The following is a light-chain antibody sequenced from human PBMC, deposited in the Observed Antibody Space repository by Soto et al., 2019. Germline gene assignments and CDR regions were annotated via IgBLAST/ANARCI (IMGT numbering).Light chain of an antibody. CDR2: RAD. J-gene: IGLJ2*01. Sequence: QSVLTQSPSASGTPGQRVTISCSGSSANIGSNYVYWYQQFPGTAPRLLIYRADQRPSGVPDRFSGSKSGTSASLAISGLRSEDEAAYYSAAWDDTVNGLVFGGGTKLTVL. CDR1: SANIGSNY. CDR3: AAWDDTVNGLV. V-gene: IGLV1-47*01.